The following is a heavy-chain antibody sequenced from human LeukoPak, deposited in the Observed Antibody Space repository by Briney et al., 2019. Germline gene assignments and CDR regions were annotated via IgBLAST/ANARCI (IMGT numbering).Heavy chain of an antibody. Sequence: SETLSLTCAVYGGSFSGYYWSWIRQPPGKGLEWIGEINHSGSTNYNPSLKSRVTISVDTSKNQFSLKLSSVTAADTAVYYCAGGKNYDFWSGYYRAPYFDYWGQGTLVTVSS. CDR2: INHSGST. V-gene: IGHV4-34*01. D-gene: IGHD3-3*01. CDR3: AGGKNYDFWSGYYRAPYFDY. CDR1: GGSFSGYY. J-gene: IGHJ4*02.